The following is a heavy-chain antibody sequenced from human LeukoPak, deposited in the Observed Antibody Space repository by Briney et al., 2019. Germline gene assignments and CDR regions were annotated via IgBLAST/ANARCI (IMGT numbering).Heavy chain of an antibody. V-gene: IGHV1-18*01. D-gene: IGHD6-19*01. CDR2: ISTYNGNT. Sequence: ASVKVSCKASGYTFTKYGITWVRQAPGQGLEWMGWISTYNGNTNYAQKLQGRVTMTTDTSTSTAYMELRSLRSEDTAVYYCARERWAVADPWGQGTLVTVSS. J-gene: IGHJ5*02. CDR3: ARERWAVADP. CDR1: GYTFTKYG.